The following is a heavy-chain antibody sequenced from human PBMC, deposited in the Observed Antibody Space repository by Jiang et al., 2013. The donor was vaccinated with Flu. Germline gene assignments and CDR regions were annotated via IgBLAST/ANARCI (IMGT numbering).Heavy chain of an antibody. Sequence: SGAEVKKPGASVKVSCKASGYTFTSYDINWVRQATGQGLEWMGWMNPNSGNTGYAQKFQGRVTMTRNTSISTAYMELSSLRSEDTAVYYCARGASRYDFWSGPLGAAVNYWGQGTLVTVSS. CDR1: GYTFTSYD. CDR3: ARGASRYDFWSGPLGAAVNY. J-gene: IGHJ4*02. D-gene: IGHD3-3*01. V-gene: IGHV1-8*01. CDR2: MNPNSGNT.